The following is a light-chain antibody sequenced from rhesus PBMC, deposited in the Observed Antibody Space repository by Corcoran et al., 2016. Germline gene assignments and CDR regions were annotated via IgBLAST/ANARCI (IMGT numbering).Light chain of an antibody. Sequence: DIQMTQSPSSLSASVGDTVTITCRVSQGISSYLNCFQQKPGKAPKLLIYDASSLESGVPSRFSGSGSGTDFTLTINGLQPEDLAAYYYLQHSSYPLTFDGGTKVEIK. CDR2: DAS. CDR1: QGISSY. J-gene: IGKJ4*01. CDR3: LQHSSYPLT. V-gene: IGKV1-28*02.